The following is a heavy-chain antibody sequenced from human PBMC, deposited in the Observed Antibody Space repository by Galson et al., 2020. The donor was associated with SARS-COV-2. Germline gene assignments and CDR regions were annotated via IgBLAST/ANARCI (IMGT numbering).Heavy chain of an antibody. CDR1: GFTFDDYA. V-gene: IGHV3-9*01. Sequence: SLKISCAASGFTFDDYAMHWVRQAPGKDLEWVSGISWNSGSIGYADSVKGRFTISRDNAKNSLYLQMNSLRAEDTALYYCAKDPLIAAAGTNWYFDLWGRGTLVTVSS. CDR2: ISWNSGSI. CDR3: AKDPLIAAAGTNWYFDL. J-gene: IGHJ2*01. D-gene: IGHD6-13*01.